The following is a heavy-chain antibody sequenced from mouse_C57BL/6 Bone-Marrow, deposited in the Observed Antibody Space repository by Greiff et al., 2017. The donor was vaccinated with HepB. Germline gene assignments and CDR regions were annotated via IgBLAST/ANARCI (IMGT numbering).Heavy chain of an antibody. CDR1: GFTFSSYG. D-gene: IGHD1-1*01. Sequence: EVQVVESGGDLVKPGGSLKLSCAASGFTFSSYGMSWVRQTPDKRLEWVATISSGGSYTYYPDSVKGRFTISRDNAKNTLYLQMSSLKSEDTAMYYCARYYYGSSYWGYFDVWGTGTTVTVSS. CDR2: ISSGGSYT. V-gene: IGHV5-6*01. J-gene: IGHJ1*03. CDR3: ARYYYGSSYWGYFDV.